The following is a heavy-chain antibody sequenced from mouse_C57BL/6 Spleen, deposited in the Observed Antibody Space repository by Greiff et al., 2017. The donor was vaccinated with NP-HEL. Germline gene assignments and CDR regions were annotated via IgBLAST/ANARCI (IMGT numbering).Heavy chain of an antibody. J-gene: IGHJ4*01. V-gene: IGHV5-16*01. Sequence: EVMLVESEGGLVQPGSSMKLSCTASGFTFSDYYMAWVRQVPEKGLEWVANINYDGSSTYYLDSLKSRFIISRDNAKNILYLQMSSLKSEDTATYYCASSMVTAMDYWGQGTSVTVSS. CDR1: GFTFSDYY. D-gene: IGHD2-2*01. CDR2: INYDGSST. CDR3: ASSMVTAMDY.